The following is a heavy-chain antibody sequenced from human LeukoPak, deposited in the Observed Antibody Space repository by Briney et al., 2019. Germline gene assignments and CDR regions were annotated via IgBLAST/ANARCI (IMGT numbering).Heavy chain of an antibody. CDR3: ARASRSGRNFDY. CDR2: ISSSSSYI. V-gene: IGHV3-21*01. Sequence: GGSLRLSCAASGFTFSSYSMNWVRQAPGKGLEWVSSISSSSSYIYYADSVKGRFTISRDNAKNSLYLQMNSLRAEDTAVYYCARASRSGRNFDYWGQGTLVTVSS. CDR1: GFTFSSYS. D-gene: IGHD2-15*01. J-gene: IGHJ4*02.